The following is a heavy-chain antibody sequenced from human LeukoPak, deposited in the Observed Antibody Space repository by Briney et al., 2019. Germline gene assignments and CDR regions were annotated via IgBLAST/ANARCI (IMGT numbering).Heavy chain of an antibody. V-gene: IGHV1-69*06. CDR2: IIPIFGTA. D-gene: IGHD2-2*01. CDR1: GGTFSSYA. J-gene: IGHJ6*04. CDR3: AREDIVVVPAAIGREYYYYGMDV. Sequence: SVKVSCKASGGTFSSYAISWVRQAPGQGLEWMGGIIPIFGTANYAQKFQGRVTITADKSTSTAYMELSSLRSEDTAVYYCAREDIVVVPAAIGREYYYYGMDVWGKGTTVTVSS.